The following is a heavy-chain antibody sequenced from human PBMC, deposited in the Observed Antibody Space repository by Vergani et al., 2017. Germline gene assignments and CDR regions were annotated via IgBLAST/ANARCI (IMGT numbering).Heavy chain of an antibody. CDR1: GYSFNSYW. D-gene: IGHD5-18*01. V-gene: IGHV5-51*01. Sequence: EVPRVQSGAEVKKPGESLKISCKGSGYSFNSYWIGWVRQMPGKGLEWMGIIYPGDSDTRYSPSFQGQVTSSADKSISTAYLQWSSLKDSDTAMYYCARFLGRSYGYDKGFDPWGQGTLVTVSS. CDR3: ARFLGRSYGYDKGFDP. J-gene: IGHJ5*02. CDR2: IYPGDSDT.